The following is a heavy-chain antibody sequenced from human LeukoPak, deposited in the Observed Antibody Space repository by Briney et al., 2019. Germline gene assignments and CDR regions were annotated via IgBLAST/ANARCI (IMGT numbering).Heavy chain of an antibody. Sequence: GGSLRLSCAGSGFAFSNYWLHWVRQAPGKGLVWVARINTHGSSTNYADSVKGRFTISRDNAKNTLYLQMTSLSAEDTAVYYALAGYYYYYMDVWGKGTMVTVSS. J-gene: IGHJ6*03. D-gene: IGHD6-13*01. CDR3: LAGYYYYYMDV. CDR1: GFAFSNYW. CDR2: INTHGSST. V-gene: IGHV3-74*01.